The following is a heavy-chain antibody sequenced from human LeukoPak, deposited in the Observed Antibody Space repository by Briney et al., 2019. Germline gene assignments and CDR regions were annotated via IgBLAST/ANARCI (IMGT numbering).Heavy chain of an antibody. Sequence: GGSLRLSCAASGFTFIDYDMHWVRQVIGKGLEWVSAIGIRGDTHYSGSVKGRFTISRENAESSLYLQMNSLRAEDTAVYYRARGGIQVSGIDEFDYWGQGTLVTVSS. CDR1: GFTFIDYD. CDR2: IGIRGDT. CDR3: ARGGIQVSGIDEFDY. D-gene: IGHD6-19*01. J-gene: IGHJ4*02. V-gene: IGHV3-13*01.